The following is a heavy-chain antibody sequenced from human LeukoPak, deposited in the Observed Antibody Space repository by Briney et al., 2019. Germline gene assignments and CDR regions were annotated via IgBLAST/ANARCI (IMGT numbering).Heavy chain of an antibody. CDR2: ISHSGGP. CDR1: GGSFSGFY. Sequence: SETLSLTCAVYGGSFSGFYWSWIRQPPEKGLEWIGEISHSGGPNYNPSFESRVTISVDTSKNQFSLNLTSLTAADTAVYYCARGKKRQGLYDYWGPGTLATVSS. CDR3: ARGKKRQGLYDY. V-gene: IGHV4-34*01. J-gene: IGHJ4*02.